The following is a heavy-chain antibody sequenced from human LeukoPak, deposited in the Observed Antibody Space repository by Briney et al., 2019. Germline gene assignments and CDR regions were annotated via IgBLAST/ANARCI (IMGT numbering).Heavy chain of an antibody. Sequence: GGSLRLSCAASGLTFSDAWMSWVRQAPGKGLEWVGHIRSETDGGTRDYAAPVKGRFTISRDDSKNTLYLQMNSLKSEDTAVCYCTTATFHWGQGTLVTVSS. CDR1: GLTFSDAW. J-gene: IGHJ1*01. V-gene: IGHV3-15*01. CDR3: TTATFH. CDR2: IRSETDGGTR. D-gene: IGHD2/OR15-2a*01.